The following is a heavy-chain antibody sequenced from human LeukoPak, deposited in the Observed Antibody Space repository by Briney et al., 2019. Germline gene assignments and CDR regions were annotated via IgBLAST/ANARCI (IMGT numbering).Heavy chain of an antibody. CDR2: INPNSGGT. D-gene: IGHD7-27*01. CDR3: ARGPHWDPHFDY. V-gene: IGHV1-2*02. CDR1: GYIFTSNY. J-gene: IGHJ4*02. Sequence: GASVKVSCKTSGYIFTSNYIYWVRQAPGQGLEWMGWINPNSGGTNYAQKFQGRVTVTRDTSISTAYMELSRLRSDDTAVYYCARGPHWDPHFDYWGQGTLVTVSS.